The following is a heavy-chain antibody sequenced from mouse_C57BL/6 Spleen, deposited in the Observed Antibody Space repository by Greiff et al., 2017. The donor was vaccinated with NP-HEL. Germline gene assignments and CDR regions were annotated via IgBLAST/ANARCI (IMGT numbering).Heavy chain of an antibody. CDR1: GFTFSDFY. J-gene: IGHJ4*01. CDR3: ARDSSGYGMDY. V-gene: IGHV7-1*01. CDR2: SRNKANDYTT. D-gene: IGHD3-2*02. Sequence: EVMLVESGGGLVQSGRSLRLSCATSGFTFSDFYMEWVRQAPGKGLEWIAASRNKANDYTTEYSASVKGRFIVSRDTSQSILYLQMNALRAEDTAIYYCARDSSGYGMDYWGQGTSVTVSS.